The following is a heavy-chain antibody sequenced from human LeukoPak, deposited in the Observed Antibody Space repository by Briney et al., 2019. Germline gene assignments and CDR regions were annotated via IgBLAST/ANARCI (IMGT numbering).Heavy chain of an antibody. CDR3: ARGVPYYYDSSGYYYVPYFDY. Sequence: GESLKISCKGSGYSFTSYWIGWVRQMPGKGLEWMGIIYPGDSDTRYSPSFQGQVTISADKSISTAYLQWSSLKASDTAMYYRARGVPYYYDSSGYYYVPYFDYWGQGTLVTVSS. J-gene: IGHJ4*02. V-gene: IGHV5-51*01. CDR2: IYPGDSDT. D-gene: IGHD3-22*01. CDR1: GYSFTSYW.